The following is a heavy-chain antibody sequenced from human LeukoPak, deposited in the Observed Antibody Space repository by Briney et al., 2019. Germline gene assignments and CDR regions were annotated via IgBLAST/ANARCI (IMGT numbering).Heavy chain of an antibody. CDR2: ISWNSGRL. CDR1: GFTFDDYA. J-gene: IGHJ4*02. D-gene: IGHD3-16*01. Sequence: GGSLRLSCVASGFTFDDYAMHWVRQAPGKGLEWVSGISWNSGRLGYADSVKGRFTISRDNAKNSLYLQMNSLRAEDTALYYCAKGGSVITPPYWGQGTLVTVSS. CDR3: AKGGSVITPPY. V-gene: IGHV3-9*01.